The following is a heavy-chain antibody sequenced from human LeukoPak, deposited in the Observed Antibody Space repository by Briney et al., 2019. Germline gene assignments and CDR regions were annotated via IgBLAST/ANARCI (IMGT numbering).Heavy chain of an antibody. V-gene: IGHV3-23*01. CDR1: GFTFSSYA. CDR2: LSASSSST. CDR3: AKAHLYYYDSSGYYPYFDY. Sequence: PGGSLRLSCAASGFTFSSYAMSWVRQAPGKGLEWVSALSASSSSTYYTDSVQGRFTISRDNSKNTLYLQVNSLRAEDTAVYYCAKAHLYYYDSSGYYPYFDYWGQGTLVTVSS. J-gene: IGHJ4*02. D-gene: IGHD3-22*01.